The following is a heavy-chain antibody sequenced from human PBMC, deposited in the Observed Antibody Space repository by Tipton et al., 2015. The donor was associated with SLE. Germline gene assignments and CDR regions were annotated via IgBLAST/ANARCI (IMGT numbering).Heavy chain of an antibody. CDR3: ARDRDGGPLSWFDP. Sequence: TLSLTCSVSGGSIMSYYWSWIRLSAGKGLEWIGRFYSRGTVNYNPSLKSRVTISVDTSKNQVSLKLTSVTAADTAVYYCARDRDGGPLSWFDPWGQGTLVTASS. D-gene: IGHD4-23*01. CDR2: FYSRGTV. CDR1: GGSIMSYY. V-gene: IGHV4-4*07. J-gene: IGHJ5*02.